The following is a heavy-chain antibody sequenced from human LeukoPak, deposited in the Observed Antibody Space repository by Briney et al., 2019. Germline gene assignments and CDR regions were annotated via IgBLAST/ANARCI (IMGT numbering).Heavy chain of an antibody. V-gene: IGHV1-46*01. D-gene: IGHD3-3*01. Sequence: ASVKVSCKASGGTFSSYAISWVRQAPGQGLEWMGLINPSGGSTNHAQKFQGRVTMTRDMSTNTVYMELSSLRSEDTAVYYCAREAVTIFGLVRTQTTKRPHRFDPWGQGTLVSVSS. CDR2: INPSGGST. CDR3: AREAVTIFGLVRTQTTKRPHRFDP. CDR1: GGTFSSYA. J-gene: IGHJ5*02.